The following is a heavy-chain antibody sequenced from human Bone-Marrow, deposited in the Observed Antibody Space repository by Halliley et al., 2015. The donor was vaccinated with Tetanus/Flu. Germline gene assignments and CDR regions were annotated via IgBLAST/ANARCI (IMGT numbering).Heavy chain of an antibody. J-gene: IGHJ4*02. D-gene: IGHD6-19*01. CDR2: ISYDGSLK. Sequence: VAVISYDGSLKYYADSVKGRFTVSRGNSDNTLYLQMNSLRAEDTAVFLCAREFTEYNSGWFFEFWGQGTLVTVSS. V-gene: IGHV3-30*03. CDR3: AREFTEYNSGWFFEF.